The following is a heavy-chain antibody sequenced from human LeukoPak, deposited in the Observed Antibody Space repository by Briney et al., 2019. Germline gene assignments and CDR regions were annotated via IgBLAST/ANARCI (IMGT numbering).Heavy chain of an antibody. Sequence: SQTPSLTCTVSGVSISSDNYFWSWIRQPAGKGLEWIGRIYTSGDTNYNPSLDSRVTISIDTSKNQFSLKLSSVTAADTAVYYCARERNDFWSGYYDYWGQGTVVTVSS. D-gene: IGHD3-3*01. V-gene: IGHV4-61*02. CDR2: IYTSGDT. CDR1: GVSISSDNYF. J-gene: IGHJ4*02. CDR3: ARERNDFWSGYYDY.